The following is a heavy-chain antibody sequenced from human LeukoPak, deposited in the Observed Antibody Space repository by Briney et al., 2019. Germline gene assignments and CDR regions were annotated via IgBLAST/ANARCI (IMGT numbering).Heavy chain of an antibody. D-gene: IGHD1-26*01. J-gene: IGHJ4*02. CDR2: INPNSGGT. CDR3: ARPVGAQGY. Sequence: GASVKVSCKASDYTFTNYGVSWVRQAPGQGLEWMGWINPNSGGTNYAQKFQGRVTMTRDTSISTAYMELSRLRSDDTAVYYCARPVGAQGYWGQGTLVTVSS. CDR1: DYTFTNYG. V-gene: IGHV1-2*02.